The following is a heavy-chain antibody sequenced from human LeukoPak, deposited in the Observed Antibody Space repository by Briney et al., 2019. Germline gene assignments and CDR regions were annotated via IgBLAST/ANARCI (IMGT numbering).Heavy chain of an antibody. Sequence: ASVTVSCKASGYTFTGYYMQWVGQAPGQGREWMGWINPGSGATNYAQKFQERVSMIRETALSTVFMESSRFALYGTAVVYCARGYYGSGIYYPLGHWGQGTLVPVSS. CDR1: GYTFTGYY. CDR2: INPGSGAT. J-gene: IGHJ4*02. CDR3: ARGYYGSGIYYPLGH. V-gene: IGHV1-2*02. D-gene: IGHD3-10*01.